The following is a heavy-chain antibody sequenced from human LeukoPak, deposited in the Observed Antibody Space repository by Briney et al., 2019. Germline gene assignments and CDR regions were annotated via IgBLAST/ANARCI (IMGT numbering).Heavy chain of an antibody. CDR2: IHPNNGAT. CDR3: ARDGPVQMVDFDY. J-gene: IGHJ4*02. CDR1: GYTFTGSGWY. D-gene: IGHD3-10*01. Sequence: ASVKVSCKASGYTFTGSGWYLYWLRQAPGQGLECVGWIHPNNGATLYAPKFQGRVAMTTDTSISTAYMELSRLRPDDTAMYYCARDGPVQMVDFDYWGQGTLATVSS. V-gene: IGHV1-2*02.